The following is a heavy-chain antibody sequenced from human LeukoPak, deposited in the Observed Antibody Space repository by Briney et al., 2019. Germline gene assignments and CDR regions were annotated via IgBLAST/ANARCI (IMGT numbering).Heavy chain of an antibody. D-gene: IGHD4-17*01. CDR2: MNPNSGNK. CDR1: GYTFTSYD. V-gene: IGHV1-8*03. CDR3: ARVSYGDYPYYYYYMDV. Sequence: ASVKVSCKASGYTFTSYDINWVRQATGQGLEWMVWMNPNSGNKDYAQKFQGRLTITRNTSISTAYMEMSSLRAEDTAVYYCARVSYGDYPYYYYYMDVWGKGTTVTVSS. J-gene: IGHJ6*03.